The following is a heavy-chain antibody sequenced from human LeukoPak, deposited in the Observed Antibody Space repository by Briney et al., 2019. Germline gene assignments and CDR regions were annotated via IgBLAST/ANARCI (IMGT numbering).Heavy chain of an antibody. CDR2: ITSSGSTT. V-gene: IGHV3-48*03. CDR1: GFTFSSFE. D-gene: IGHD1-26*01. J-gene: IGHJ4*02. Sequence: PGGSLRLSCAASGFTFSSFEMNWVRQAPGKGLGWVSYITSSGSTTHYADSVDGRFTISRDNAKNSLYLQMNSLRVEDTAVYYCARDKIVGATHFDYWGQGTLVTVSS. CDR3: ARDKIVGATHFDY.